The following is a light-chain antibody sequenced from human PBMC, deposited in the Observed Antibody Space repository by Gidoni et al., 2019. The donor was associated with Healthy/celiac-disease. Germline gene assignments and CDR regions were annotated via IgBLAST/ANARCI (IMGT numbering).Light chain of an antibody. CDR1: SVSSSY. V-gene: IGKV3-20*01. J-gene: IGKJ1*01. CDR3: QQYGSSPRT. CDR2: GAS. Sequence: SVSSSYLAWYQQKPGQAPRLLIDGASSRATGIPDRFSGSGSGTDFTLTISRLEPEDFAVYYCQQYGSSPRTFXQXTKVEIK.